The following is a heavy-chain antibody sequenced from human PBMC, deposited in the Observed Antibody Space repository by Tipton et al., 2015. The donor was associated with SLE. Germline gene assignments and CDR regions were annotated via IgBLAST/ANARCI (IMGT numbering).Heavy chain of an antibody. Sequence: LRLSCAASGFTVSSNYMSWVRQPPGKGLEWIGSIYYSGSTYYNPSLKSRVTISVDTSKNQFSLKLDSLTAADTAVYYCARDLTDMTWGSFDYWGQGTLVTVSS. CDR1: GFTVSSNY. D-gene: IGHD7-27*01. J-gene: IGHJ4*02. CDR2: IYYSGST. CDR3: ARDLTDMTWGSFDY. V-gene: IGHV4-39*07.